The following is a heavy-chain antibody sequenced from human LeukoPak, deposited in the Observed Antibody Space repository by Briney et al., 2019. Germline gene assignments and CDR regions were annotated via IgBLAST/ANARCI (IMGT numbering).Heavy chain of an antibody. CDR2: IKEDGSEK. V-gene: IGHV3-7*01. J-gene: IGHJ2*01. Sequence: GGSLRLSCAASGFTFSSHAITWVRQAPGKGLEWVANIKEDGSEKYYVDSVKGRFTISRDNAKNSLYLQMNSLRAEDTAVYYCARRYFDLWGRGTLVTVSS. CDR1: GFTFSSHA. CDR3: ARRYFDL.